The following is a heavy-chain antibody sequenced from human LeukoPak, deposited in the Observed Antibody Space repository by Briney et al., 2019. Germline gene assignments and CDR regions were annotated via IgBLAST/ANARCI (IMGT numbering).Heavy chain of an antibody. CDR2: ISYDGSNK. D-gene: IGHD6-13*01. Sequence: GGSLRLSCAASGFTFSSYARHWVRQAPGKGLEWAAVISYDGSNKYYADSVKGRFTISRDNSKNTLYLQMNSLRAEDTAVYYCARGIRAAAAGTAFDYWGQGTLVTVSS. J-gene: IGHJ4*02. V-gene: IGHV3-30*04. CDR1: GFTFSSYA. CDR3: ARGIRAAAAGTAFDY.